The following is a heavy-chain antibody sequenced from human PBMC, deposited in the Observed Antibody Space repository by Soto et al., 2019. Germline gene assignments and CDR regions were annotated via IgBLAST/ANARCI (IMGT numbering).Heavy chain of an antibody. J-gene: IGHJ3*02. CDR1: GYTFTSYG. V-gene: IGHV1-18*01. Sequence: ASVKVSCQASGYTFTSYGISWVRQAPGQGLEWMGWISAYNGNTNYAQKLQGRVTMTTDTSTSTAYMELRSLRSDDTAVYYCAREALDLPTPDAFDIWGQGTMVTVSS. D-gene: IGHD1-1*01. CDR3: AREALDLPTPDAFDI. CDR2: ISAYNGNT.